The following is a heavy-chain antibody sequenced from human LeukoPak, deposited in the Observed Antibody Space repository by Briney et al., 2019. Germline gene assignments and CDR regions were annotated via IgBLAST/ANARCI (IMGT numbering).Heavy chain of an antibody. D-gene: IGHD5/OR15-5a*01. V-gene: IGHV1-2*02. CDR1: GYFLAAYY. Sequence: ASVKVSCKASGYFLAAYYMHWVRLAPGQGLEWMGWINPTSGGANYAQKFQGRVTLTRNTSLSTVYMEINGLQFDDSGVHFCARDVYRFLRYHFDVWGQGTPVTVFS. CDR2: INPTSGGA. J-gene: IGHJ4*02. CDR3: ARDVYRFLRYHFDV.